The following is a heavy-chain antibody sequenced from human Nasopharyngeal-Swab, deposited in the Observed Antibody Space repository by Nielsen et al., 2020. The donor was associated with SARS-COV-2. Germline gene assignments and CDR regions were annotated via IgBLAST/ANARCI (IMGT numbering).Heavy chain of an antibody. V-gene: IGHV4-39*01. CDR3: ARRETMITFGGVIAYYYGMGV. J-gene: IGHJ6*02. D-gene: IGHD3-16*02. Sequence: WIRQPPGKGLEWIGSIYYSGSTYYNPSLKSRVTISVDTSKNQFSLKLSSVTAADTAVYYCARRETMITFGGVIAYYYGMGVWGQGTTVTVSS. CDR2: IYYSGST.